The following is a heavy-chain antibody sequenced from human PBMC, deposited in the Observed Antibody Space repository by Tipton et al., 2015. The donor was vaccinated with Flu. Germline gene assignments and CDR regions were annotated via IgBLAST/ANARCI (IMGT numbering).Heavy chain of an antibody. D-gene: IGHD1-14*01. CDR3: ARERNSVYYFDY. CDR1: GGSISSGPYF. V-gene: IGHV4-61*02. Sequence: TLSLTCTVSGGSISSGPYFWSWVRQPAGKGLEWIGRIYTSGSTHYNPSPKSRVTISVDTSKNQFSLKLNSVTAADTAVYYCARERNSVYYFDYWGQGTLVTVSS. CDR2: IYTSGST. J-gene: IGHJ4*02.